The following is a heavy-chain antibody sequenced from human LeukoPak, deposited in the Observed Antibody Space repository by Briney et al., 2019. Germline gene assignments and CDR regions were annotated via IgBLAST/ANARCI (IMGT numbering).Heavy chain of an antibody. CDR3: AKEDYDSSGYYYYRFDY. D-gene: IGHD3-22*01. J-gene: IGHJ4*02. CDR2: ISYDGSNK. V-gene: IGHV3-30*18. CDR1: GFTFSSYG. Sequence: GRSLRLSCAASGFTFSSYGMHWVRQAPGKGLEWVAVISYDGSNKYYADSVKGRFTISRDNSKNTLYQQMNSLRAGDTAVYYCAKEDYDSSGYYYYRFDYWGQGTLVTVSS.